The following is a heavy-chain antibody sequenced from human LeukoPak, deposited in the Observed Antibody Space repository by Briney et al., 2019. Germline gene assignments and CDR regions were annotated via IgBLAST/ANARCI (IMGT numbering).Heavy chain of an antibody. V-gene: IGHV4-59*01. D-gene: IGHD2-21*02. CDR3: ARETSHIVVVTANLYAFDI. Sequence: SETLSLTCTVSGGSISSYHWSWIRQPPGKGLEWIGYIYYNGNTNYNPSFKSRVTISVDTSKNQFSLKLTSVTAADTAVYYCARETSHIVVVTANLYAFDIWGQGTMVTVSS. CDR1: GGSISSYH. CDR2: IYYNGNT. J-gene: IGHJ3*02.